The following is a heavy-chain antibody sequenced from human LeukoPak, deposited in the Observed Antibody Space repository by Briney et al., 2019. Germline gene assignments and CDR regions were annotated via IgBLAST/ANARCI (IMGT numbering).Heavy chain of an antibody. CDR2: VHHSGRT. V-gene: IGHV4-59*01. D-gene: IGHD4/OR15-4a*01. J-gene: IGHJ1*01. CDR3: ARDLRAKY. Sequence: SETLSLTCNVSGASIFNYYWSWIRQAPGKGLEWIGYVHHSGRTNSNPSLGSRVTMSVDTSTSQLSLNLTSVTTADAAVYFCARDLRAKYWGQGTLVFVSS. CDR1: GASIFNYY.